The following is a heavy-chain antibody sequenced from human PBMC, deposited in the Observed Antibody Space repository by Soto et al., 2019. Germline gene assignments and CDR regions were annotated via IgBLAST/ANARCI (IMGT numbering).Heavy chain of an antibody. J-gene: IGHJ3*02. Sequence: QVQLVQSGAEVKKPGSSVKVSCKASGGTFSSYTISWVRQAPGQGLEWMGRIIPILGIANYAQKFQGRVTITADKSTSTAYRELSSRRSEDTAVYYCARSDSCSGGSCYGFGAFDIWGQGTMVTVSS. V-gene: IGHV1-69*02. CDR2: IIPILGIA. D-gene: IGHD2-15*01. CDR1: GGTFSSYT. CDR3: ARSDSCSGGSCYGFGAFDI.